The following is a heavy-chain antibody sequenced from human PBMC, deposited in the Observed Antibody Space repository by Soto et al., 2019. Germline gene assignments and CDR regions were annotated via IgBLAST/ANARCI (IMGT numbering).Heavy chain of an antibody. J-gene: IGHJ4*02. CDR3: AKRAEYCNVPGCYGVDY. V-gene: IGHV3-30*18. CDR1: GFTFSNYG. D-gene: IGHD2-15*01. CDR2: LSDDGTNK. Sequence: QVQLVESGGGVVQPGRSLRLSCAASGFTFSNYGMHWVRQAPGKGLEWVASLSDDGTNKNYAESVKGRFTISRDDSTNTLSLQMNSLGVEDTAVYYCAKRAEYCNVPGCYGVDYWGQGTLVTVFS.